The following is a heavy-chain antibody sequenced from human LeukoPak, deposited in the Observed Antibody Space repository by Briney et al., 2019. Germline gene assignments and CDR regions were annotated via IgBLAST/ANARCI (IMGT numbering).Heavy chain of an antibody. CDR2: ISSSSSTI. Sequence: GGSLRLSCAASGFTFSSYSMNWVRQAPGKGLEWVSYISSSSSTIYYADSVKGRFTISRDNAKNSLYLQMNSLRAEDTAVYYCARVGTSSFRGSHGSYRFDAFDIWGQGTMVTVSS. CDR1: GFTFSSYS. J-gene: IGHJ3*02. V-gene: IGHV3-48*04. CDR3: ARVGTSSFRGSHGSYRFDAFDI. D-gene: IGHD1-26*01.